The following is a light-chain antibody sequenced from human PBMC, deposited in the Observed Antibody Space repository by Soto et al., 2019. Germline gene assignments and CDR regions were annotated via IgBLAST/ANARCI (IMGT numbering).Light chain of an antibody. CDR3: AAWDDSLNALV. V-gene: IGLV1-44*01. Sequence: QSVLTQPPSASGTPGQRVTISCSGSSSNIGSNTVNWYQQLPGTAPKLLIYNNNQRPSGVPARFSGSKSGTSASLAISGRQSEDEADYYCAAWDDSLNALVFGTGTKLTVL. CDR1: SSNIGSNT. CDR2: NNN. J-gene: IGLJ1*01.